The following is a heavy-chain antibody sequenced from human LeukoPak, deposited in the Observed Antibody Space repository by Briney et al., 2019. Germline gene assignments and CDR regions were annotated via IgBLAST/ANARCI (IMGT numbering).Heavy chain of an antibody. Sequence: TGGSLRLSCAASGFTFSSYAMHWVRQAPGKGLEWVAVISYDGSNKYYADSVKGRFTISRDNSKNTLYLQMNSLRAEDTAVYYCARDQSGYVPGDYWGQGTLVTVSS. CDR1: GFTFSSYA. J-gene: IGHJ4*02. CDR3: ARDQSGYVPGDY. CDR2: ISYDGSNK. V-gene: IGHV3-30-3*01. D-gene: IGHD5-12*01.